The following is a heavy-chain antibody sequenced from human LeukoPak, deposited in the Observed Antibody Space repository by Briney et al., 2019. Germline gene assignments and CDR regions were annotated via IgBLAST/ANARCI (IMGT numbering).Heavy chain of an antibody. Sequence: GESLKISCKGSGYSFTSYWIGWVRQMPGKGLEWMGIIYPGDSDTRYSPSFQGQVTISADKSISTAYLQWSSLKASDTATYYCARGKTRFGNWFDPWGQGTLVTVSS. CDR2: IYPGDSDT. V-gene: IGHV5-51*01. CDR3: ARGKTRFGNWFDP. J-gene: IGHJ5*02. CDR1: GYSFTSYW. D-gene: IGHD3-10*01.